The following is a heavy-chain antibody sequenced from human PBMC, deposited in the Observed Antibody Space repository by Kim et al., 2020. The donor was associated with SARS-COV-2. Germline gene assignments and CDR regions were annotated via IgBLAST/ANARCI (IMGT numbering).Heavy chain of an antibody. V-gene: IGHV1-3*01. CDR1: GYTFTSYA. CDR2: INAGNGNT. CDR3: ARVLGIAAAGALDY. Sequence: ASVKVSCKASGYTFTSYAMHWVRQAPGQRLEWMGWINAGNGNTKYSQKFQGRVTITRDTSASTAYMELSSLRSEDTAVYYCARVLGIAAAGALDYWGQGTLVTVSS. D-gene: IGHD6-13*01. J-gene: IGHJ4*02.